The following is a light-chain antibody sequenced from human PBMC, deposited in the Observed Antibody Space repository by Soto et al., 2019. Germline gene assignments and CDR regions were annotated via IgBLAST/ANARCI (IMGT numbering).Light chain of an antibody. CDR3: QQYNSWWT. Sequence: IHMTHSASTLSSSFVDRVTITCRASQSINRWLAWYQQRPGKAPRLLIYYASTLESGVPSRFSGSESGTEFTLTINGLQTDDFATYYCQQYNSWWTFGQGTKVDIK. J-gene: IGKJ1*01. V-gene: IGKV1-5*01. CDR2: YAS. CDR1: QSINRW.